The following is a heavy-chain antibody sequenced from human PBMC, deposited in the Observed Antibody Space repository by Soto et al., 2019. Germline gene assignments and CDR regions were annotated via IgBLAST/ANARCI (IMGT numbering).Heavy chain of an antibody. CDR3: ARGGYCSSTSCSEWSSYYYYGMDV. V-gene: IGHV1-3*01. CDR1: LYTLTIYA. CDR2: INAGNGNT. D-gene: IGHD2-2*01. Sequence: APVKAPFKPALYTLTIYASHRGREAPGQRLEWMGWINAGNGNTKYSQKFQGRVTITRDTSASTAYMELSSLRSEDTAVYYCARGGYCSSTSCSEWSSYYYYGMDVWRQGTTDTVSS. J-gene: IGHJ6*02.